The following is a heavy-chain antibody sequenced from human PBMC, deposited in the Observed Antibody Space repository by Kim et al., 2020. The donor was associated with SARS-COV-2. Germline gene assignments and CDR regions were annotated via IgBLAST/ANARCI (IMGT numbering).Heavy chain of an antibody. CDR3: AKDIRYSSSCMDV. D-gene: IGHD6-13*01. V-gene: IGHV3-9*01. CDR2: ISWNSGSI. J-gene: IGHJ6*02. Sequence: GGSLRLSCAASGFTFDDYAMHWVRQAPGKGLEWVSGISWNSGSIGYADSVKGRFTISRDNAKNSLYLQMNSLRAEDTALYYCAKDIRYSSSCMDVWGQGT. CDR1: GFTFDDYA.